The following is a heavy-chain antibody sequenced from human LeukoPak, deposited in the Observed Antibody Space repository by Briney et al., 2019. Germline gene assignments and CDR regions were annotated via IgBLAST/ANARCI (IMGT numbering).Heavy chain of an antibody. D-gene: IGHD3-22*01. CDR3: ARDPLTLTYYYDSSGIYYYYGMDV. V-gene: IGHV4-30-4*01. CDR2: IYYSGST. J-gene: IGHJ6*02. CDR1: GGSISSGDYY. Sequence: SETLSLTCTVSGGSISSGDYYWSWIRQPPGKGLEWIGYIYYSGSTYYNPSLKSRVTISVDTSKNQFSLKLSSVTAADTAVYYCARDPLTLTYYYDSSGIYYYYGMDVWSQGTTVTVSS.